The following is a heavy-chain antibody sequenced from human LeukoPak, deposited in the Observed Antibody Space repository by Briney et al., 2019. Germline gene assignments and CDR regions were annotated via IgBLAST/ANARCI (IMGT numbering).Heavy chain of an antibody. D-gene: IGHD4-17*01. J-gene: IGHJ3*02. CDR3: ARDPPTDAFDI. Sequence: PSETLSLTCTVSGGSISSYYWSWIRQPPGKGLEWIGYIYYSGSTNYNPSLKSRVTISVDTSKNQFSLKLSSVTAADTAVYYCARDPPTDAFDIWGQGTMVTVSS. CDR1: GGSISSYY. CDR2: IYYSGST. V-gene: IGHV4-59*01.